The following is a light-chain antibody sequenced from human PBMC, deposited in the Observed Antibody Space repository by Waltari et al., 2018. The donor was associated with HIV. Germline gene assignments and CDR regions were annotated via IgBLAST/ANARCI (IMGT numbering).Light chain of an antibody. J-gene: IGLJ2*01. CDR2: NTN. CDR3: VLYMGSGISV. Sequence: QTVVTQEPSFSVSPGGTGTLTCGLSSGSVSASYYPSWYQQTPGQAPRTLIYNTNTRSSGVPDRFSGSILGDKAALTITGAQADDESDYYCVLYMGSGISVFGGGTKLTVL. V-gene: IGLV8-61*01. CDR1: SGSVSASYY.